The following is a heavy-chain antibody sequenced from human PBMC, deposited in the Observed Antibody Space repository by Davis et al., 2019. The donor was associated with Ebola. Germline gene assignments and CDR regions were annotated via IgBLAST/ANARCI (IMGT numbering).Heavy chain of an antibody. CDR1: GGSISSGGYY. D-gene: IGHD2-2*01. CDR2: IYYSGST. CDR3: ARDGGGYCSSTSCYSYYYYGMDV. V-gene: IGHV4-31*03. Sequence: PSETLSLTCTVSGGSISSGGYYLSWIGKYPGKGLEWIGYIYYSGSTYYNPSLKSRVTISVDTSKNQFSLKLSSVTAADTAVYYCARDGGGYCSSTSCYSYYYYGMDVWGQGTTVTVSS. J-gene: IGHJ6*02.